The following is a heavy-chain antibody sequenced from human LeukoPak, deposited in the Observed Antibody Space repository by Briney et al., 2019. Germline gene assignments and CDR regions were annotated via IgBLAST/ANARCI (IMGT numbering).Heavy chain of an antibody. Sequence: GGSLRLSCVSSGFSFNCYAMSWVRQPPGKGLEWVSSISGSGGSTHYADSVKGRSTVSRDKTKSMLYLQMTSLRAEDTAVYYCAKSSYYDSAGYYREYYFDYWGQGTLVTVSS. J-gene: IGHJ4*02. CDR3: AKSSYYDSAGYYREYYFDY. CDR2: ISGSGGST. V-gene: IGHV3-23*01. D-gene: IGHD3-22*01. CDR1: GFSFNCYA.